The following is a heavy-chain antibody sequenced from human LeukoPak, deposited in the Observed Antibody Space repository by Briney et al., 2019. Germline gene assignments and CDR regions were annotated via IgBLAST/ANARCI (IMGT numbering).Heavy chain of an antibody. V-gene: IGHV4-34*01. CDR1: GGSFSGYY. CDR3: ARGFGQQLVQGPY. D-gene: IGHD6-13*01. J-gene: IGHJ4*02. Sequence: SETLSLTCAVYGGSFSGYYWSWIRQPPGKGLEWIGEINHSGSTNYNPSLKSRVTISVDTSKNQFSLKLSSVTAADTAVYYCARGFGQQLVQGPYRGQGILVTVSS. CDR2: INHSGST.